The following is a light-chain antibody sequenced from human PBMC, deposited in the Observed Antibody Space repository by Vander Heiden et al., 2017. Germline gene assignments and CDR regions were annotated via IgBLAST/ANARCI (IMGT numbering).Light chain of an antibody. V-gene: IGLV3-21*02. CDR2: DDN. J-gene: IGLJ2*01. CDR3: QVWDSRTDRVV. CDR1: NIENTN. Sequence: SYVLTQPPSVSVAPGQPARLTCGGNNIENTNVHWYQRKPGQSPVVVVFDDNDRPSGIPVRFSGSNSGNTATLTISRVEAADEADFYCQVWDSRTDRVVFGGGTKLTVL.